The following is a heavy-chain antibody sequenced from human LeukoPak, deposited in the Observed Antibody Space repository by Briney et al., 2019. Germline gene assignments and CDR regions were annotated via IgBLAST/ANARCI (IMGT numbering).Heavy chain of an antibody. CDR2: INPNSSGT. J-gene: IGHJ5*02. CDR1: GYTFTGYY. V-gene: IGHV1-2*02. D-gene: IGHD6-13*01. CDR3: ARVPSGYSSSWYSFFDP. Sequence: ASVKVSCKASGYTFTGYYMHWVRQAPGQGLEWMGLINPNSSGTNYAQNFPGRVTMTRDTSISTAYMDLSRLRADDTAVYYCARVPSGYSSSWYSFFDPWGQGTLVTVSS.